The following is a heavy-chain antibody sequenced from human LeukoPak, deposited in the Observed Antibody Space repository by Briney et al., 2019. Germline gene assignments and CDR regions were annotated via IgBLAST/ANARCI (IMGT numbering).Heavy chain of an antibody. D-gene: IGHD1-26*01. CDR3: ARGKSGSYYSRSAFDI. V-gene: IGHV1-2*06. CDR2: INPNSGGT. Sequence: GASVKVSCKASGGTFSSYAISWVRQAPGQGLEWMGRINPNSGGTNYAQKFQGRVTMTRDTSISTAYMEPSRLRSDDTAVYYCARGKSGSYYSRSAFDIWGRGTMVTVSS. CDR1: GGTFSSYA. J-gene: IGHJ3*02.